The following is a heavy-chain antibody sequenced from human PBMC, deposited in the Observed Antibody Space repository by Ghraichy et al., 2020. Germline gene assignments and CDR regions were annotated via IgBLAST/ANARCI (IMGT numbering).Heavy chain of an antibody. J-gene: IGHJ3*02. CDR1: GGSISSGGYS. D-gene: IGHD4-23*01. V-gene: IGHV4-30-2*01. CDR2: IYHSGST. Sequence: SETLSLTCAVSGGSISSGGYSWSWIRQPPGKGLEWIGYIYHSGSTYYNPSLKSRVTISVDRSKNQFSLKLSSVTAADTAVYYCARDINGGNPWAFDIWGQGTMVTVSS. CDR3: ARDINGGNPWAFDI.